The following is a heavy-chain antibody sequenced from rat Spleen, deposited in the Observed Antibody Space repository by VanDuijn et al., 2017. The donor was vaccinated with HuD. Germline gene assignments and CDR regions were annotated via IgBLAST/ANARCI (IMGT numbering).Heavy chain of an antibody. CDR3: TTDNSYYFDY. CDR2: ISSSGGTP. J-gene: IGHJ2*01. Sequence: EVQLVESGGGLVQPGRSLKLSCAALGFTFINYDMAWVRQAPTKGLEWVASISSSGGTPYYRDSVRGRFTVSRDNAKSTLYLQMDSLRSEDTATYYCTTDNSYYFDYWGQGVMVTVSS. V-gene: IGHV5-27*01. CDR1: GFTFINYD. D-gene: IGHD1-11*01.